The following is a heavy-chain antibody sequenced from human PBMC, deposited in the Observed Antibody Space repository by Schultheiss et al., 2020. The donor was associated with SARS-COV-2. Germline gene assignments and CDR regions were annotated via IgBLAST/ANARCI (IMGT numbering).Heavy chain of an antibody. Sequence: GESLKISCAASGFTFSSYWMSWVRQAPGKGLEWVANIKQDGSEKYYVDSVKGRFTISRDNAKNSLYLQMNSLRAEDTAVYYCAKDRAIGVVGVTYYYYGMDVWGQGTTVTVSS. J-gene: IGHJ6*02. CDR3: AKDRAIGVVGVTYYYYGMDV. CDR1: GFTFSSYW. V-gene: IGHV3-7*01. CDR2: IKQDGSEK. D-gene: IGHD1-26*01.